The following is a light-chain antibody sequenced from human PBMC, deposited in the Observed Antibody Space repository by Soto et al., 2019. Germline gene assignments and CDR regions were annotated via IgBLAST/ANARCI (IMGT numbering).Light chain of an antibody. J-gene: IGLJ2*01. CDR2: EVN. Sequence: QSALTQPPSASGSPGQSVTISCTGTSSDVGVYNYVSWYQQHPGKAPKIIIFEVNKRPSGVPDRFSGAKSGDTASLTVSGLHPEDEADYYCSSYAGSNNLGLFGGGPKLTVL. CDR3: SSYAGSNNLGL. CDR1: SSDVGVYNY. V-gene: IGLV2-8*01.